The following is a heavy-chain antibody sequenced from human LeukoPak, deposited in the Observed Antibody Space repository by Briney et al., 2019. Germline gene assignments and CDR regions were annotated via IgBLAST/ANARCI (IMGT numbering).Heavy chain of an antibody. CDR1: GFTLRSFG. CDR2: LSYDENSE. CDR3: TRGSREFEY. J-gene: IGHJ4*02. V-gene: IGHV3-30*03. Sequence: PGGSLRLSCAASGFTLRSFGMHWVCQAPGKGLEWVAVLSYDENSEDYGDSVRGRFTISRDISKNTLYLQMNSLRQEDTSVYYCTRGSREFEYWGQGTLVTVSS. D-gene: IGHD1-26*01.